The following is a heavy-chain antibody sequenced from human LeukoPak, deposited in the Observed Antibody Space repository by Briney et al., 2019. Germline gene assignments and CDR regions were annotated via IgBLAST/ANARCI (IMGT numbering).Heavy chain of an antibody. Sequence: PGGSLRLSCAASGFTFSSYAMSWVRQAPGKGLEWVSAISGSGGRTYYADSVKGRFTLFRDNSKSTLFLQMSSLRAEDTAVYYCAKDDASSGYNFDFWGQGTLVTVSS. CDR1: GFTFSSYA. V-gene: IGHV3-23*01. D-gene: IGHD3-22*01. CDR3: AKDDASSGYNFDF. J-gene: IGHJ4*02. CDR2: ISGSGGRT.